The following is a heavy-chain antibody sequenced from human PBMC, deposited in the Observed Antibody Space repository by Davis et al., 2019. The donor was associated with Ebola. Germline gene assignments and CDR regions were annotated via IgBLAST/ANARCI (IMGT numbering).Heavy chain of an antibody. CDR3: AKDLGLGYCISTTCYGDYFVY. Sequence: GESLKISCAASGFTFSSYAMSWVRQAPGKGLEWVSTISGSGGSTYYADSVKGRFTISRDNSKNTLYLQINSLRAEDPAVYYCAKDLGLGYCISTTCYGDYFVYWGQGTLVTVSS. CDR2: ISGSGGST. D-gene: IGHD2-2*01. J-gene: IGHJ4*02. V-gene: IGHV3-23*01. CDR1: GFTFSSYA.